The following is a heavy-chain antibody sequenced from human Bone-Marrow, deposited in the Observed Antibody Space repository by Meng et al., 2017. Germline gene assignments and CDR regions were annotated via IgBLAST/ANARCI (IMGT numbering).Heavy chain of an antibody. D-gene: IGHD3-22*01. Sequence: SETLSLTCAVSGYSISSGYYWGWIRQPPGKGLEWIGSIYHSGSTYYNPSLKSRVTISVDTSKNQFSLKLSSVTAADTAVYYCARTPYYYDSSGYKEYFQHWGQGTLVTGYS. CDR3: ARTPYYYDSSGYKEYFQH. J-gene: IGHJ1*01. CDR1: GYSISSGYY. CDR2: IYHSGST. V-gene: IGHV4-38-2*01.